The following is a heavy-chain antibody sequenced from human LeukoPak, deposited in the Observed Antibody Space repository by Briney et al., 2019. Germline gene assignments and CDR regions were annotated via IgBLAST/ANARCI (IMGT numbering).Heavy chain of an antibody. CDR2: IYTSGST. D-gene: IGHD6-19*01. CDR1: GGSISSGSYY. J-gene: IGHJ6*03. Sequence: SETLSLTCTVSGGSISSGSYYWSWIRQPAGMGLEWIGRIYTSGSTNYNPSLKSRVTISVDTSKNQFSLKLSSVTAADTAVYYCARVLSSYYYYYMDVWGKGTTVTVSS. V-gene: IGHV4-61*02. CDR3: ARVLSSYYYYYMDV.